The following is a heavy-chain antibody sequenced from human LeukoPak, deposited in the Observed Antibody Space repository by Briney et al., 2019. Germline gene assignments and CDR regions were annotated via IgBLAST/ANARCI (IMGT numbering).Heavy chain of an antibody. D-gene: IGHD1-26*01. CDR2: INHSGST. CDR3: AIAGGRAATFDY. V-gene: IGHV4-34*01. Sequence: PSETLSLTCAVYGGSFSGYYWSWIRQPPGKGLEWIGEINHSGSTNYNPSLKSQVTISVDTSKNQFSLKLSSVTAADTAVYYCAIAGGRAATFDYWGQGTLVTVSS. CDR1: GGSFSGYY. J-gene: IGHJ4*02.